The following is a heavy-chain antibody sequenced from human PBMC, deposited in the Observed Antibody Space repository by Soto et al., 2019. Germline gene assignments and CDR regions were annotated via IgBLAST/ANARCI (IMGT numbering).Heavy chain of an antibody. CDR2: IYYSGST. CDR1: GGSISSYY. J-gene: IGHJ5*02. D-gene: IGHD3-10*01. V-gene: IGHV4-59*01. CDR3: ARCSITMVRGVTYNWFDP. Sequence: PSETLSLTCTVSGGSISSYYWSWIRQPPGKGLEWIGYIYYSGSTNYNPYLKSRVTISVDTTKNQYYQKLSYVNAADTAVYYCARCSITMVRGVTYNWFDPWGQGTLVTVSS.